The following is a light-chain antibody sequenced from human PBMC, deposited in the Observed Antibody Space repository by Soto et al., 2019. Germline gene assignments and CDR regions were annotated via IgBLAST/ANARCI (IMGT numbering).Light chain of an antibody. CDR1: QSISSY. CDR2: AAS. J-gene: IGKJ1*01. Sequence: DIQMTQSPSSLSASVGDRVTITCRASQSISSYLNWYQQKPGKAPKLLIYAASSLQSGVPSRFSGSGSGTDFTLTIGSLQPEDFATYYCQQRYSTPVTFGQGTKVDIK. CDR3: QQRYSTPVT. V-gene: IGKV1-39*01.